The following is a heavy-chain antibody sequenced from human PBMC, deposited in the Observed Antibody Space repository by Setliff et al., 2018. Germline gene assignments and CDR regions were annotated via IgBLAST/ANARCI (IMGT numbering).Heavy chain of an antibody. V-gene: IGHV3-30*02. Sequence: GGSLRLSCAASGFTFSSYGMHWVRQAPGKGLEWVAFIRYDGSNKYYADSVKGRFTISRDNSKNTLDLQMNSLRAEDTAVYYCAKRDYYDSSGIEPYWGQGTLVTVS. J-gene: IGHJ4*02. CDR3: AKRDYYDSSGIEPY. D-gene: IGHD3-22*01. CDR1: GFTFSSYG. CDR2: IRYDGSNK.